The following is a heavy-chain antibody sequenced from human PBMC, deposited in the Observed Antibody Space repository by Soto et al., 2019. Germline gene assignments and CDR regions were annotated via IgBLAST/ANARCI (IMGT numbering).Heavy chain of an antibody. D-gene: IGHD3-22*01. CDR1: GFTVSSNY. CDR2: IYSGGST. V-gene: IGHV3-53*01. J-gene: IGHJ6*02. CDR3: ARFGDSSGYYYKESYYGMDV. Sequence: GGSLRLSCAASGFTVSSNYMSWVRQAPGKGLEWVSVIYSGGSTYYADSVKGRFTISRVNSKNTLYLQMSSLRAEDTAVYYCARFGDSSGYYYKESYYGMDVWGQGTTVTVSS.